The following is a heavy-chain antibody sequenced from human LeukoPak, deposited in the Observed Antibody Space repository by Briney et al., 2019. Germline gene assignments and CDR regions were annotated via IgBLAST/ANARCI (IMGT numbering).Heavy chain of an antibody. V-gene: IGHV4-31*03. CDR3: ARQSSGERPNFDY. CDR1: GGSISSGGYY. J-gene: IGHJ4*02. Sequence: SETLSLTCTVSGGSISSGGYYWSWIRQHPGMGLEWIGYIYYSGSTYYNPSLKSRVTISVDTSKNQFSLKLSSVTAADTAVYYCARQSSGERPNFDYWGQGTLVTVSS. D-gene: IGHD6-25*01. CDR2: IYYSGST.